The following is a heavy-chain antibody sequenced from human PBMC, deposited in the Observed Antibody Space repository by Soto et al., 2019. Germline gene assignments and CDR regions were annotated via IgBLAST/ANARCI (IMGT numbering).Heavy chain of an antibody. CDR3: AHRRGADYKGCFHY. CDR2: IYWSDEK. CDR1: GFSLSTSGVG. Sequence: IFSKESGPTLVKPTQTLTLTCTFSGFSLSTSGVGVGWIRQPPGKALEWLALIYWSDEKRYSPSLSSRLTITKDTSKNQVVLTMTNMDPVDTATYYCAHRRGADYKGCFHYWGQGTLVTVSS. D-gene: IGHD4-4*01. J-gene: IGHJ4*02. V-gene: IGHV2-5*01.